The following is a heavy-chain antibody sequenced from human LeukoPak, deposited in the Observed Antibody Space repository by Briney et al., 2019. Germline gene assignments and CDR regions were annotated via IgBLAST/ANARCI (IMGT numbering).Heavy chain of an antibody. CDR2: INRGGHT. CDR1: SGSITAIDNHY. V-gene: IGHV4-39*01. CDR3: AGQRAWFGEWAFDY. J-gene: IGHJ4*02. D-gene: IGHD3-10*01. Sequence: PSETLSLTCSMSSGSITAIDNHYWGWIRQPPGKGLEWIGSINRGGHTYYNPPLESRFTISVDTSKNQFSLMVTSVTAADTAVYYCAGQRAWFGEWAFDYWGPGTLVTASS.